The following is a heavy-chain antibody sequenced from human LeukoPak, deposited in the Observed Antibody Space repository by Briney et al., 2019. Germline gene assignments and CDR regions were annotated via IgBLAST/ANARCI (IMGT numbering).Heavy chain of an antibody. V-gene: IGHV3-30*02. Sequence: PGRSLRLSCAASGFTFSTYPMHWVRQAPGKGLEWVAFIRYDGSNKYYADSVKGRFTISRDNSKNTLYLQMNSLRAEDTAVYYCAKAPPGFGELTAYYYYYMDVWGKGTTVTIPS. CDR2: IRYDGSNK. CDR1: GFTFSTYP. CDR3: AKAPPGFGELTAYYYYYMDV. D-gene: IGHD3-10*01. J-gene: IGHJ6*03.